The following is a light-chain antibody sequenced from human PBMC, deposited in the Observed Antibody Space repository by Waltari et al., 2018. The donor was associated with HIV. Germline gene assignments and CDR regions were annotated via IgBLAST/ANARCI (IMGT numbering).Light chain of an antibody. V-gene: IGLV2-8*01. Sequence: QSALAQPPSASGSAGQSVTISCTGTSSDVGAYNYVPWYQQHPGKSPKLIIYGVTKRPSGVPDRFSGSKSGNTASLTVSGLQGEDEADYYCSSYADSDTPVVFGGGTKLTVL. CDR2: GVT. J-gene: IGLJ2*01. CDR3: SSYADSDTPVV. CDR1: SSDVGAYNY.